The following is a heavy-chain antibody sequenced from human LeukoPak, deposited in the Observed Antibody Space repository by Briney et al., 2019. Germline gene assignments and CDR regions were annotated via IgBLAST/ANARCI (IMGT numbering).Heavy chain of an antibody. V-gene: IGHV4-59*01. Sequence: TSETLSLTCTVSGGSISSYYWSWIRQPPGKGLEWIGYIYYSGSTNYNPSLKSRATISVDTSKNQFSLKLTSVTSADPPVNSCARGGLVVVPSGWFDYWGQGTLVTVSS. J-gene: IGHJ4*02. CDR1: GGSISSYY. CDR3: ARGGLVVVPSGWFDY. CDR2: IYYSGST. D-gene: IGHD2-2*01.